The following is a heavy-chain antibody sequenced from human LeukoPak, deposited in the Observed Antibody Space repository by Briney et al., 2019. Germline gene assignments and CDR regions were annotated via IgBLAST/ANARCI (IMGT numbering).Heavy chain of an antibody. V-gene: IGHV3-48*03. J-gene: IGHJ6*02. CDR2: IGSSGSTI. CDR1: GFTFSSYE. Sequence: QAGGSLRLSCAASGFTFSSYEMNWVRQAPGKGLEWVSYIGSSGSTIYYADSVKGRFTISRDNAKNSLYLQMNSLRAEDTAVYYCARGDDYYYGMDVWGQGTTVTVSS. CDR3: ARGDDYYYGMDV.